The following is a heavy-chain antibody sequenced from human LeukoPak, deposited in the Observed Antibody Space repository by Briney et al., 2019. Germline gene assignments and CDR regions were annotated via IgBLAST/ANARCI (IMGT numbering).Heavy chain of an antibody. CDR2: IYYSGST. V-gene: IGHV4-31*03. D-gene: IGHD2-15*01. Sequence: SQTLSLTCTVSGGSISSGGYYWSWIRQHPGKGLEWIGYIYYSGSTYYNPSLKSRVTISVDTSKNQFSLKLSSVTAADTAVYYCARSRPDIVVVVAAWNDYWGQGTLVTVSS. CDR1: GGSISSGGYY. CDR3: ARSRPDIVVVVAAWNDY. J-gene: IGHJ4*02.